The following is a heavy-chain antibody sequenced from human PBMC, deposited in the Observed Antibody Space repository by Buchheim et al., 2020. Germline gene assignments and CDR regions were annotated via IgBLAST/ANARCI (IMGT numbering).Heavy chain of an antibody. CDR3: ARDRAGDYDIMTGTYFYGMDV. V-gene: IGHV4-61*01. J-gene: IGHJ6*02. CDR2: ISYTEST. Sequence: HVQLRESGPGLVKPSETLSLTCTVSSGSVGSRTYHWSWIRQPPGKGLEWIGHISYTESTNYSPSLKSRATISVAMSKNQFSLKLTSMTAADTAVYYCARDRAGDYDIMTGTYFYGMDVWGQGTT. CDR1: SGSVGSRTYH. D-gene: IGHD3-9*01.